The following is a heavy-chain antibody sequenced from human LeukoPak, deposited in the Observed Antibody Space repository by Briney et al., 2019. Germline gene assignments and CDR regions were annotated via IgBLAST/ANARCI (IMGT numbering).Heavy chain of an antibody. D-gene: IGHD3-3*01. V-gene: IGHV4-59*01. CDR2: IYYSGST. CDR1: GGSISSYY. Sequence: SETLSLTCTVSGGSISSYYWSWIRQPPGKGLEWIGYIYYSGSTNYNPSLKSRVTISVDTSKNQFSLKLSSVTAADTAVYYCARGHSITIFGVVITHNWFDPWGQGTLVTVSS. CDR3: ARGHSITIFGVVITHNWFDP. J-gene: IGHJ5*02.